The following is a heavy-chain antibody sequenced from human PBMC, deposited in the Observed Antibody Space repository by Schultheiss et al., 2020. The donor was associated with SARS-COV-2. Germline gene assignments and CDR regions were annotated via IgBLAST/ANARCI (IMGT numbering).Heavy chain of an antibody. J-gene: IGHJ6*02. CDR3: AKGVVPYYYYYGIDV. CDR2: IIPMFDSA. V-gene: IGHV1-69*13. Sequence: SVKVSCKASGYTLTSYYMHWVRQAPGQGLEWMGGIIPMFDSANYAQQFQGRVTITADESTSTAYMELSSLRSEDTAVYYCAKGVVPYYYYYGIDVWGQGTTVTVYS. D-gene: IGHD2-15*01. CDR1: GYTLTSYY.